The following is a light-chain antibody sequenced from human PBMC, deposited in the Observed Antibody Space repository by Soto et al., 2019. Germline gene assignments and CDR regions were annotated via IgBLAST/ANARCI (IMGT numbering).Light chain of an antibody. CDR3: QQYNNWPTWT. CDR1: QSVGSN. J-gene: IGKJ1*01. Sequence: IVMTQSPSTLSVSPGERVTLSCRARQSVGSNLAWYQQTPGQAPRLLIYGASTRATGIPARFSGSGSETEFTLTISSLQAEDSAVYFCQQYNNWPTWTFGQGAKVDI. V-gene: IGKV3-15*01. CDR2: GAS.